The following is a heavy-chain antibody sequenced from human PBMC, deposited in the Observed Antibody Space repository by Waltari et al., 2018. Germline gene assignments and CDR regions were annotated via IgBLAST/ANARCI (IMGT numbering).Heavy chain of an antibody. CDR2: INGGNDNT. Sequence: QVQLLQSGAEVTKPGASVKASCKPAGSTFANYAMPWVRQAPGQRLEWMGWINGGNDNTEYSQKFQGRLTITRDTSANTVYMELSSMRSEDTAVYYCARPTRPYYDFWSNYGMDVWGQGTMITVSS. D-gene: IGHD3-3*01. CDR3: ARPTRPYYDFWSNYGMDV. J-gene: IGHJ6*02. V-gene: IGHV1-3*01. CDR1: GSTFANYA.